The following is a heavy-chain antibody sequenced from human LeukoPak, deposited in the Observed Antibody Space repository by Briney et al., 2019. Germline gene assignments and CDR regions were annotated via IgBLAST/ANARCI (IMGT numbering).Heavy chain of an antibody. CDR1: RFSFISYG. D-gene: IGHD4-17*01. CDR3: XXRPSDYGDYVSYFDF. CDR2: ISDDGRSK. V-gene: IGHV3-30*03. Sequence: GGSLRLSCAASRFSFISYGMHWVRQAPGKGLEWVGVISDDGRSKDYADSVKGRFTISRDNSKDTLYLQMNGLRDEDTAVYYCXXRPSDYGDYVSYFDFWGQGTLVTVPS. J-gene: IGHJ4*02.